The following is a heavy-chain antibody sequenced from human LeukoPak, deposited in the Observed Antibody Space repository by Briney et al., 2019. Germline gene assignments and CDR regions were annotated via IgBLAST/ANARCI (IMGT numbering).Heavy chain of an antibody. D-gene: IGHD2-15*01. CDR1: GYTFTSNH. J-gene: IGHJ3*02. CDR2: ISAYNGNT. Sequence: ASVKVSCKASGYTFTSNHISWVRQAPGQGLEWMGWISAYNGNTNYAQKLQGRVTMTTDTSTSTAYMELRSLRSDDTAVYYCARDRYGVVVVVAATNDAFDIWGQGTMVTVSS. CDR3: ARDRYGVVVVVAATNDAFDI. V-gene: IGHV1-18*01.